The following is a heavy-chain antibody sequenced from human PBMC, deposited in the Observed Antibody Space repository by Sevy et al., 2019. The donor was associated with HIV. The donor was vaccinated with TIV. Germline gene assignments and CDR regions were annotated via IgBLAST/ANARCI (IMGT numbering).Heavy chain of an antibody. CDR2: IIPIFGTA. J-gene: IGHJ1*01. CDR3: ARRTYCGGDCYEYFQH. CDR1: GGTFSSYA. V-gene: IGHV1-69*13. D-gene: IGHD2-21*02. Sequence: ASVKVSCKASGGTFSSYAISWVRQAPGQGLEWMGGIIPIFGTANYAQKFQGRVTITADESTSTAYMELSSPRSEDTAVYYCARRTYCGGDCYEYFQHWGQGTLVTVSS.